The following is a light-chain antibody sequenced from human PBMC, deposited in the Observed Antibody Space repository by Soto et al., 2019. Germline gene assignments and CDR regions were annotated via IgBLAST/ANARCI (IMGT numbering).Light chain of an antibody. CDR1: QSVYRY. CDR2: DAS. J-gene: IGKJ5*01. Sequence: EIVLTQSPATLSLSPGERATLSCRANQSVYRYLAWYQQKPGQANRLLIYDASKRATDIPARFSGSGSGTDFTLTISSLEPENFALYYCLQRSDWPQFTFGQWTRLEMK. CDR3: LQRSDWPQFT. V-gene: IGKV3-11*01.